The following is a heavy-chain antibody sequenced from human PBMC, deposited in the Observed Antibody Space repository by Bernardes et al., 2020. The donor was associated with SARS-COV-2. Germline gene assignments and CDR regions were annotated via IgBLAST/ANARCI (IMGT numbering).Heavy chain of an antibody. CDR3: AKIVVAAAGPYMDV. J-gene: IGHJ6*03. CDR1: GFTFSSYA. D-gene: IGHD6-13*01. Sequence: GGSLRLSCAASGFTFSSYAMTWVRQAPGKGLEWVSGISGSDGSTYYADSVKGRFTISRDNSKNTLFLQMHTLRAEDTALYYCAKIVVAAAGPYMDVWGQGTTVTVS. V-gene: IGHV3-23*01. CDR2: ISGSDGST.